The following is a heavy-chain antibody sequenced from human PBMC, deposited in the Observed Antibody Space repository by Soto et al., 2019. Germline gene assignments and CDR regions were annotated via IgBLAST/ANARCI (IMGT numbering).Heavy chain of an antibody. CDR1: GFTFSSYA. CDR3: AKDWQLVPYYFDY. J-gene: IGHJ4*02. Sequence: LRLSCAASGFTFSSYAMSWVRQAPGKGLEWVSATSGSGGSTYYADSVKGRFTISRDNSKNTLYLQMNSLRAEDTAVYYCAKDWQLVPYYFDYWGQGTLVTVSS. D-gene: IGHD6-6*01. V-gene: IGHV3-23*01. CDR2: TSGSGGST.